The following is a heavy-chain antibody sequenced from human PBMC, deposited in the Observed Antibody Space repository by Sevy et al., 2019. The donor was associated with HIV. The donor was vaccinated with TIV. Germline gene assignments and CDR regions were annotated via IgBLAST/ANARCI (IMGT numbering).Heavy chain of an antibody. V-gene: IGHV3-30*04. Sequence: GGSLRLSCAASGFPFSDYRMHWVRQAPGKGLEWVAVISYDGRNNKYNADSVKGRFTISRDNSKNTVYLQMNSLRAEDTAIYYCARDRGEILSSAFDYWGQGTLVTVSS. D-gene: IGHD3-16*01. J-gene: IGHJ4*02. CDR1: GFPFSDYR. CDR2: ISYDGRNNK. CDR3: ARDRGEILSSAFDY.